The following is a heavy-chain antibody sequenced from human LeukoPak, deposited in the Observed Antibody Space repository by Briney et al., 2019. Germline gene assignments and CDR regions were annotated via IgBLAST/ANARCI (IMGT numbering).Heavy chain of an antibody. J-gene: IGHJ4*02. D-gene: IGHD4-23*01. CDR3: ARHTRRWYIPRVGG. Sequence: PSETLSLTCTVSGGSISSGSYYWSWIRQPAGKGLEWIGRIYTSGSTNYNPSLKSRVTISVDTSKNQFSLKLSSVTAEDTAVYYCARHTRRWYIPRVGGWGQGTLVTVSS. CDR2: IYTSGST. V-gene: IGHV4-61*02. CDR1: GGSISSGSYY.